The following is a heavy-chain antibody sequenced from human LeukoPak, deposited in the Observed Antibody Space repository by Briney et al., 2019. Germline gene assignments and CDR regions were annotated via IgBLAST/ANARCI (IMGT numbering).Heavy chain of an antibody. D-gene: IGHD1-26*01. Sequence: GGSLRLSCAASGFTFSSYSMNWVRQAPGKGLEWVSLIYSGGSTYYADSVKGRFTISRDNSKNTLYLQMNSLRAEDTAVYYCAREWEYYFDYWGQGTLVTVSS. CDR1: GFTFSSYS. CDR3: AREWEYYFDY. CDR2: IYSGGST. J-gene: IGHJ4*02. V-gene: IGHV3-66*01.